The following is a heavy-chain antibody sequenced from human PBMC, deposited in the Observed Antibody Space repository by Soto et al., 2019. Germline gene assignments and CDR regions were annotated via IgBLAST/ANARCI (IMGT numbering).Heavy chain of an antibody. CDR2: IYYSGST. CDR1: GGSISSGGYY. D-gene: IGHD1-26*01. V-gene: IGHV4-31*03. J-gene: IGHJ5*02. Sequence: SSETLSLTCTVSGGSISSGGYYWSWIRQHPGKGLEWIGYIYYSGSTYYNPSLKSRVTISVDTSKNQFYLKLSSVTAADTAVYYCARDMHAGLTHYFDPWGQGTLVTVYS. CDR3: ARDMHAGLTHYFDP.